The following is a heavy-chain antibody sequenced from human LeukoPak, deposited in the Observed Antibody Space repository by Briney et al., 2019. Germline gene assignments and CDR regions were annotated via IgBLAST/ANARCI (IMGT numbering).Heavy chain of an antibody. D-gene: IGHD3-22*01. V-gene: IGHV5-51*01. CDR2: IYPGDSDT. CDR1: GYSFTSYW. J-gene: IGHJ4*02. Sequence: GESLKISCKGSGYSFTSYWIGWVRQMPGKGLEWMGIIYPGDSDTRYSPSFQGQVTISADKSISIAYLQWSSLKASDTAMYYCARHTTPKSYYYDSSGYTDYWGQGTLVTVSS. CDR3: ARHTTPKSYYYDSSGYTDY.